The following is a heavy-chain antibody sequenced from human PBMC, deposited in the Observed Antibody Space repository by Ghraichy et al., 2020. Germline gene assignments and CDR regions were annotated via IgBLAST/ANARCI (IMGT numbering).Heavy chain of an antibody. CDR2: IDHRGGT. V-gene: IGHV4-34*08. CDR3: ASITRAGAFDF. J-gene: IGHJ5*01. Sequence: SETLSLTCDVSGSTLSEYYFTWIRQPPGKALEWIGEIDHRGGTDYNPSLQSRVFISVDTSQNHLSLKLRSVTAADTSVYYCASITRAGAFDFWGHGSLVTVSS. D-gene: IGHD4/OR15-4a*01. CDR1: GSTLSEYY.